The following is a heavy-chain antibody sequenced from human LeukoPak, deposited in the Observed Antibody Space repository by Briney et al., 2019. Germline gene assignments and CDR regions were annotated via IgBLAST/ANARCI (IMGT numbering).Heavy chain of an antibody. CDR1: GGSISSSSYY. J-gene: IGHJ4*02. Sequence: PSETLSLTCTVSGGSISSSSYYWGWIRQPPGKGLEWIGSLYYSGSTYYNPSLKSRVTISVDTSKNQLSLKLSSVTAADTAVYYCARGGPDWSPYDYWGQGTLVIVSS. V-gene: IGHV4-39*01. CDR3: ARGGPDWSPYDY. D-gene: IGHD3-9*01. CDR2: LYYSGST.